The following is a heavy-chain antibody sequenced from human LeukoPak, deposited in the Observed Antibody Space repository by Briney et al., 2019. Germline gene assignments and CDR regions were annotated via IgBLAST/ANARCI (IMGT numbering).Heavy chain of an antibody. Sequence: ASVKVSYKPSGYSFTNYTLNWVRQAPGPRLEWVGWNDTKTGNPTYAQGFIGRFVFSLDTSVTTAYLQISSLKAEDTAVYYCARGYDTPGYFSYWGQGTLVAVSS. CDR2: NDTKTGNP. CDR3: ARGYDTPGYFSY. CDR1: GYSFTNYT. J-gene: IGHJ4*02. V-gene: IGHV7-4-1*02. D-gene: IGHD3-3*01.